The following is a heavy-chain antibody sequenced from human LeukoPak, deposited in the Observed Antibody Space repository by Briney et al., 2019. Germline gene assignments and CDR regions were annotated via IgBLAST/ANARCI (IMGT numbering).Heavy chain of an antibody. V-gene: IGHV3-7*01. CDR2: IKQDGSEK. CDR1: GFTFSSYW. Sequence: GGSLRLSCAASGFTFSSYWMSWVRQAPGKGLEWVANIKQDGSEKYYVDSVKGRFTISRDNSKNTVYLQMGSLRDEDMAVYYCTRDGGSFCDFDYWGQGALVTVSS. D-gene: IGHD1-26*01. CDR3: TRDGGSFCDFDY. J-gene: IGHJ4*02.